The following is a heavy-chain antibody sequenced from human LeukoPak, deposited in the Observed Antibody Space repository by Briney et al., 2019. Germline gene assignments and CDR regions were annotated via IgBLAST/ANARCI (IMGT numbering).Heavy chain of an antibody. Sequence: SETLSLTCTVSGGSISSSSYYWGWIRQPPGKGLEWIGSIYYSGSTYYNPSLKSRVTISVDTSKNQFSLKLSSVTAADTAVYYCARSTNRGYSYGSPAFDIWGQGTMVTVSS. CDR1: GGSISSSSYY. CDR2: IYYSGST. D-gene: IGHD5-18*01. V-gene: IGHV4-39*07. J-gene: IGHJ3*02. CDR3: ARSTNRGYSYGSPAFDI.